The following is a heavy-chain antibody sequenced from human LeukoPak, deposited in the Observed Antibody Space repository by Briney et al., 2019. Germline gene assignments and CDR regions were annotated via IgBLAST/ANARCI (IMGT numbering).Heavy chain of an antibody. CDR3: ARHLGYYNSGWFDP. J-gene: IGHJ5*02. Sequence: SETLSLTCTVSGDSISRYYWSWIRQPPGKGLEWLGYITYTGSTNYNPSLKSRVTISVDTSKNQFSLRLTSVTAADTAVYYCARHLGYYNSGWFDPWGQGTLVTVSS. CDR2: ITYTGST. D-gene: IGHD3-9*01. CDR1: GDSISRYY. V-gene: IGHV4-59*08.